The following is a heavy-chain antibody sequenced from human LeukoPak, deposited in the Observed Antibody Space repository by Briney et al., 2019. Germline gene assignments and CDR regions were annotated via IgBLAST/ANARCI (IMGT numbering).Heavy chain of an antibody. CDR1: GGSISSHF. CDR2: IYHSGST. CDR3: ARGPPGAYYGSGSYSYYMYG. Sequence: SETLSLTFSVSGGSISSHFWSCIRQPPGKGLEWIGYIYHSGSTNYNPSLNSRVTISVDTSKKQFSLKLSSVPAADTAVYYCARGPPGAYYGSGSYSYYMYGGAKGTTVTVSS. J-gene: IGHJ6*03. D-gene: IGHD3-10*01. V-gene: IGHV4-59*11.